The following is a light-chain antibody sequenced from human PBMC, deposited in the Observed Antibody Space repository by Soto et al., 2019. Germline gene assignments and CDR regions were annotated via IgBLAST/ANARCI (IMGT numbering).Light chain of an antibody. J-gene: IGLJ1*01. CDR3: QSYDSSRSYV. CDR2: GNS. V-gene: IGLV1-40*01. CDR1: SSNIGAGYD. Sequence: QSVLTQPPSVSGAPGQRVTISCTGSSSNIGAGYDVHWYQQLPGTAPKLLIYGNSNRPSGVPDRFSGSKSGTSASLAITGLQAEDEADYYCQSYDSSRSYVFGTGTKGTVL.